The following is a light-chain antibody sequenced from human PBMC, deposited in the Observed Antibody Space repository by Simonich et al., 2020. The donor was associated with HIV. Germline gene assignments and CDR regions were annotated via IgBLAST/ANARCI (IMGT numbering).Light chain of an antibody. Sequence: DIVMTQSPDSLAVSLGERATINCKSSRSVLYSSNNKHYLAWYQQKPGQPPKLLIYWASTRESGVPDRFSGSGSGTDFTLTISSLQAEDVAVYYCQQYYSTPPTFGQGTKVEIK. J-gene: IGKJ1*01. CDR2: WAS. CDR3: QQYYSTPPT. CDR1: RSVLYSSNNKHY. V-gene: IGKV4-1*01.